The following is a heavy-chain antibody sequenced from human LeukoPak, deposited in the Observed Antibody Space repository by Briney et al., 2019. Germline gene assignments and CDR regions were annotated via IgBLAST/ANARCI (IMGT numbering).Heavy chain of an antibody. V-gene: IGHV1-8*01. CDR1: GYTFTSYD. CDR3: ARGVVPPAIRDGVDP. J-gene: IGHJ5*02. D-gene: IGHD2-2*01. CDR2: MNPNSGNT. Sequence: ASVKVSCKASGYTFTSYDINWVRQATGQGLEWMGWMNPNSGNTGYAQKFQGRVTMTRNTSISTAYMELSSLRSEDTAVYYCARGVVPPAIRDGVDPWGQGTLVTVSS.